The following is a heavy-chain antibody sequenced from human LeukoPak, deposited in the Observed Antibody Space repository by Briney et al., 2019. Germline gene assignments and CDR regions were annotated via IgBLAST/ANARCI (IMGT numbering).Heavy chain of an antibody. CDR2: IYYSGST. D-gene: IGHD2-2*01. CDR1: GGSISSGDYY. J-gene: IGHJ5*02. Sequence: SQTLSLTCTVSGGSISSGDYYWSWICQPPGKGLEWIGYIYYSGSTYYNPSLKSRVTISVDTSKNQFSLKLSSVTAADTAVYYCARDMGTTSAFDPWGQGTLVTVSS. CDR3: ARDMGTTSAFDP. V-gene: IGHV4-30-4*08.